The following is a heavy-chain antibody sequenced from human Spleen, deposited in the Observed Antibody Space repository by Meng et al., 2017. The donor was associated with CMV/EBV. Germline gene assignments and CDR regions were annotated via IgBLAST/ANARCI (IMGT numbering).Heavy chain of an antibody. CDR3: ARENCSSTSCFNWFDP. CDR2: ISSSGST. CDR1: GGSFSGYY. Sequence: GGSFSGYYWHWIRQPPGKGLEWIGEISSSGSTNYSPSLKSRVTISADTSKNQFSLNLRSVTAADTAVYYCARENCSSTSCFNWFDPWGQGTLVTVSS. D-gene: IGHD2-2*01. J-gene: IGHJ5*02. V-gene: IGHV4-34*01.